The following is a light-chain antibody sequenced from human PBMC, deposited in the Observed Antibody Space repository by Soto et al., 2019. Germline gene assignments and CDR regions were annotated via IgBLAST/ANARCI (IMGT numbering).Light chain of an antibody. CDR1: QSVLYSSNNKNY. CDR3: HQYESTPPT. CDR2: WAS. J-gene: IGKJ2*01. Sequence: DIVMTQSPDSLAVSLGERATINCKSSQSVLYSSNNKNYLAWYQQRPGQPPKLLIYWASTRESGVPDRFSGSGSGTDFTLTITSLQAEYVAVYYCHQYESTPPTFGQGTKLEIK. V-gene: IGKV4-1*01.